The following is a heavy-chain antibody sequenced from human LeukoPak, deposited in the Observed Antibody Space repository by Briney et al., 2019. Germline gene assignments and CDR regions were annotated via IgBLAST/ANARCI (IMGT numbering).Heavy chain of an antibody. Sequence: SETLSLTCTVSGGSISSGSYYWSWIRQPPGKGLEWIGYIYYSGSTNYNPSLKSRVTISVDTSKNQFSLKLSSVTAADTAVYYCARHSLPGITIFGVVTENWFDPWGQGTLVTVSS. V-gene: IGHV4-61*01. D-gene: IGHD3-3*01. CDR3: ARHSLPGITIFGVVTENWFDP. J-gene: IGHJ5*02. CDR2: IYYSGST. CDR1: GGSISSGSYY.